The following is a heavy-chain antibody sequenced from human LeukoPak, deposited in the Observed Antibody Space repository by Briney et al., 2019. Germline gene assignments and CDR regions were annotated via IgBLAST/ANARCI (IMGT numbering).Heavy chain of an antibody. V-gene: IGHV3-23*01. D-gene: IGHD3-10*01. J-gene: IGHJ4*02. CDR2: ISGSGGGT. Sequence: GGSLRLSCAASGFTFSSYAMSWVRQAPGKGLEWVSAISGSGGGTYYADSVKGRFTISRDNSKNTLYLQMNSLRAEDTAVYYCAKFGGYGSGSYYNPDYWGQGTLVTVSS. CDR3: AKFGGYGSGSYYNPDY. CDR1: GFTFSSYA.